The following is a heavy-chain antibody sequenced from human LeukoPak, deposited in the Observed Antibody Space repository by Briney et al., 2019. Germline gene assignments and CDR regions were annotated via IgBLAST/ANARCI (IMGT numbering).Heavy chain of an antibody. V-gene: IGHV1-58*02. Sequence: ASVKVSCKASGFTFTSSAMQWVRQARGQRLEWIGWIVVGSGNTNYAQKFQERVTITRDMSTSTAYMELSSLRSEDTAVYYCARVPTPGLDAFDIWGQGTMVTVSS. D-gene: IGHD3-3*01. CDR3: ARVPTPGLDAFDI. CDR2: IVVGSGNT. J-gene: IGHJ3*02. CDR1: GFTFTSSA.